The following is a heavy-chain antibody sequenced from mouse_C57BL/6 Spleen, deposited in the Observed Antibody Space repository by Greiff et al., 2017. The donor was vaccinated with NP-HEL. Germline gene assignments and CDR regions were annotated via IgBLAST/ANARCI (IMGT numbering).Heavy chain of an antibody. CDR1: GFSLTSYG. Sequence: QVHVKQSGPGLVQPSQSLSITCTVSGFSLTSYGVHWVRQSPGKGLEWLGVIWRGGSTDYNAAFMSRLSITKDNSKSQVFFKMNSLQADDTAIYYCAKIYYGNSHAMDYWGQGTSVTVSS. CDR2: IWRGGST. D-gene: IGHD2-1*01. J-gene: IGHJ4*01. CDR3: AKIYYGNSHAMDY. V-gene: IGHV2-5*01.